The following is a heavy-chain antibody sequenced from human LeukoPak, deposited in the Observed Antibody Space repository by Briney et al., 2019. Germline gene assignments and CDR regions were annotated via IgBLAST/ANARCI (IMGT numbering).Heavy chain of an antibody. CDR3: ARIELELLADAFDI. V-gene: IGHV3-7*01. Sequence: GGSLRLSCAASGFTVSSYWMSWVRQAPGKGLEWVANIKQDGSEKYCVDSVKGRFTISRDNAKNSLYLQMNSLRAEDTAVYYCARIELELLADAFDIWGQGTMVTVSS. J-gene: IGHJ3*02. CDR2: IKQDGSEK. CDR1: GFTVSSYW. D-gene: IGHD1-7*01.